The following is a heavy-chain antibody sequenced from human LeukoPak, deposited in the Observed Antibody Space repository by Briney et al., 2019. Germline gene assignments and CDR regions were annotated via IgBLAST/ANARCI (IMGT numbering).Heavy chain of an antibody. CDR2: ISSSSSYI. V-gene: IGHV3-21*01. D-gene: IGHD1-26*01. CDR1: GFTFSSYS. CDR3: VKDLSGSWAFDH. J-gene: IGHJ4*02. Sequence: GGSLRLSCAASGFTFSSYSMNWVRQAPGKGLEWVSSISSSSSYIYYADSVKGRFTISRDNAKNSLYLQMNSLRAEDTAVYVCVKDLSGSWAFDHWGQGTPVTVSS.